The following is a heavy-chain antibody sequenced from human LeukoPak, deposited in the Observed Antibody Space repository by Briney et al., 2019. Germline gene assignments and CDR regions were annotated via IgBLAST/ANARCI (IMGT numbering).Heavy chain of an antibody. CDR1: GGSFSGYY. J-gene: IGHJ4*02. CDR2: INHSGST. Sequence: SETLSLTCAVYGGSFSGYYWSWIRQPPGKGLEWIGEINHSGSTNYNPSLKSRVTISVDTSKNQFSLKLSSVTAADTAVYYCARHGGRGIAVAGIWGQGTLVTVSS. D-gene: IGHD6-19*01. V-gene: IGHV4-34*01. CDR3: ARHGGRGIAVAGI.